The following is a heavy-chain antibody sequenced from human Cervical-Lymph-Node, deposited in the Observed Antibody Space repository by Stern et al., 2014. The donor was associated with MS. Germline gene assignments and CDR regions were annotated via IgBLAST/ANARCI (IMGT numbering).Heavy chain of an antibody. CDR3: ARQTTAWASDV. Sequence: EMQLVESGAELIRPGESLKISCKGSGFKFSIYWIAWVRQMPGKGLEWMGIIYPGDSDTRYSPSFQGQFTMSADKSTSTAYLQWSSLNASDTAMYFCARQTTAWASDVWGQGTLVTVSS. CDR1: GFKFSIYW. J-gene: IGHJ4*02. V-gene: IGHV5-51*01. D-gene: IGHD1-14*01. CDR2: IYPGDSDT.